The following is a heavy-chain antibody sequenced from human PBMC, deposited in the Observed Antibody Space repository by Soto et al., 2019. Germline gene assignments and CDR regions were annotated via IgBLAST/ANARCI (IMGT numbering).Heavy chain of an antibody. CDR1: GFTFNSHG. CDR2: ISYLGEDK. V-gene: IGHV3-30*18. Sequence: QVQLVESGGGVVQPGKSLRLSCATSGFTFNSHGMHWVRQAPGKGLEWVAVISYLGEDKYNADSVKGRFTISRDNSKNTLYLQMNNLSSEDTAVYYCAKDLDRYSVGWFDIDVWGQGTLVTVSS. J-gene: IGHJ4*02. CDR3: AKDLDRYSVGWFDIDV. D-gene: IGHD6-19*01.